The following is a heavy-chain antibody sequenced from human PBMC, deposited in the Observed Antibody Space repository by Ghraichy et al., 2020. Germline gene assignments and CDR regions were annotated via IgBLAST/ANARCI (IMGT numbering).Heavy chain of an antibody. CDR3: ARVGYDFWSGYSNWFDP. J-gene: IGHJ5*02. CDR1: GGSFSGYY. D-gene: IGHD3-3*01. CDR2: INHSGST. Sequence: SETLSLTCAVYGGSFSGYYWSWIRQPPGKGLEWIGEINHSGSTNYNPSLKSRVTISVDTSKNQFSLKLSSVTAADTAVYYCARVGYDFWSGYSNWFDPWGQGTLVTVSS. V-gene: IGHV4-34*01.